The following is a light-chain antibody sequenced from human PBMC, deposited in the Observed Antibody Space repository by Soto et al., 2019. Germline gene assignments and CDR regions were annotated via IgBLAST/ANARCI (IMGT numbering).Light chain of an antibody. V-gene: IGKV1-27*01. CDR1: LPISNY. CDR2: AAS. Sequence: EMHITQGPSSHYTTGGDRVTITCRASLPISNYLAWYQQKPGKIPNLLIYAASTLQAGVPSRFSGSGSGTDFTLTISSLQPEDVAAYYCQKYISAPLALGGGTKVYIK. CDR3: QKYISAPLA. J-gene: IGKJ4*01.